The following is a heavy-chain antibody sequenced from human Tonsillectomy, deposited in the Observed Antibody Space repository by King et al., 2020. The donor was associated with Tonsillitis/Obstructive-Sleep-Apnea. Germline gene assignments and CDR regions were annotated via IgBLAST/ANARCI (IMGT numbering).Heavy chain of an antibody. CDR2: IWYDGRVK. CDR1: GFTFSDYG. J-gene: IGHJ4*02. D-gene: IGHD3-10*01. V-gene: IGHV3-33*01. Sequence: VQLVESGGGVVQPGRPLRLSCAASGFTFSDYGMHWVRQAPGKGLEWLAVIWYDGRVKFYADSVKGRFTISSDNSKNTLYLQMNSLSADDTAVYFCAGVEAYDGSAFDYWGQGTLVTVSS. CDR3: AGVEAYDGSAFDY.